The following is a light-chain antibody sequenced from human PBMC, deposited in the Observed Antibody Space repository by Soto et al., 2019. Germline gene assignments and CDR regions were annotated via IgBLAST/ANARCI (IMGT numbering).Light chain of an antibody. CDR1: SSDVGGYRF. CDR2: EVS. J-gene: IGLJ3*02. CDR3: SSKSSGSTPML. Sequence: QSVLTQPASVSGSPGQSITISCTGTSSDVGGYRFVSCYQHHPGEAPTLIIYEVSNRPSGVSSRFSGSKSGNTSSLTISGLQAEDASLYYCSSKSSGSTPMLFGGGTKVTVL. V-gene: IGLV2-14*01.